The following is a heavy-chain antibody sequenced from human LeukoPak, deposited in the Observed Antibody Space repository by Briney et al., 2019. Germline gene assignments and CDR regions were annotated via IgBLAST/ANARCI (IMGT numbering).Heavy chain of an antibody. CDR3: ARDWGNWDFDY. CDR2: ISSGSNCV. V-gene: IGHV3-21*01. Sequence: GGSLRLPCAASGFTFRNSGVSWVRQAPGKGLEGVSSISSGSNCVFYADSVKGRFTISRDNAKNSVYLQMKSLRSEDTALYYGARDWGNWDFDYWGRGIWVTVSS. CDR1: GFTFRNSG. D-gene: IGHD3-16*01. J-gene: IGHJ4*02.